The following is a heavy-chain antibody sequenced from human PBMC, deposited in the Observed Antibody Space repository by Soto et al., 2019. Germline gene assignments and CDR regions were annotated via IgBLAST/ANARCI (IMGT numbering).Heavy chain of an antibody. V-gene: IGHV3-30*18. J-gene: IGHJ4*02. Sequence: QVQLVESGGGVVQPGRSLRLSCAASGFTFSSYGMHWVRQAPGKGLERVAVISYDGSNKYYADSVKGRFTISRDNSKNSLYLQMNSLRAEDTAVYYCAKERGGDYDILAGPTTVDYWGQGTLVTVSS. CDR2: ISYDGSNK. D-gene: IGHD3-9*01. CDR3: AKERGGDYDILAGPTTVDY. CDR1: GFTFSSYG.